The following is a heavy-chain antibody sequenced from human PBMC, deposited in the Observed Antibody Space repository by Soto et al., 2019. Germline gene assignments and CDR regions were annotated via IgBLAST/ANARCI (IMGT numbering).Heavy chain of an antibody. CDR1: GGSISSSSYY. V-gene: IGHV4-39*01. D-gene: IGHD4-17*01. CDR3: ARLYGDNFFDY. J-gene: IGHJ4*02. Sequence: SETLSLTCTVSGGSISSSSYYWGWIRQPPGKGLEWIGSIYYSGSTYYNKSLKSRVTISVDTSKNQFSLKLSSVTAADTAVYYCARLYGDNFFDYWGQGTLVTVS. CDR2: IYYSGST.